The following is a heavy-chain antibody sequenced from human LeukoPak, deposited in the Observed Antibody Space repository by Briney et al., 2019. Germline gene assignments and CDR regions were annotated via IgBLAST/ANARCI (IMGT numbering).Heavy chain of an antibody. Sequence: SETLSLTCTGSGYSLSSGYYWGWVREPPGKGLEGSGRKKHSGSTYYNPSLKSRVTISVDTSKNQFSLKLSSVTAADTAVYYCARGYSSSWYDYYYYMDVWGKGTTVTVSS. J-gene: IGHJ6*03. V-gene: IGHV4-38-2*02. CDR2: KKHSGST. CDR1: GYSLSSGYY. CDR3: ARGYSSSWYDYYYYMDV. D-gene: IGHD6-13*01.